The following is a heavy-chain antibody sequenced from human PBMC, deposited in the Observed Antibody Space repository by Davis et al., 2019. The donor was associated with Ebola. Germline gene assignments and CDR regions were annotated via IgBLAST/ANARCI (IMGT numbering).Heavy chain of an antibody. V-gene: IGHV3-23*01. D-gene: IGHD2-21*02. CDR1: GFTFRSFA. CDR3: AKGNGGRCGRGCYSRIIDY. J-gene: IGHJ4*02. CDR2: ISDEGDST. Sequence: GGSLRLSCAASGFTFRSFAMNWVRQAPGKGLEWVSIISDEGDSTIYADSVKGRFTISRDNSQNTLYLQMNSLRVEDTAEYYCAKGNGGRCGRGCYSRIIDYWGQGILVTVSS.